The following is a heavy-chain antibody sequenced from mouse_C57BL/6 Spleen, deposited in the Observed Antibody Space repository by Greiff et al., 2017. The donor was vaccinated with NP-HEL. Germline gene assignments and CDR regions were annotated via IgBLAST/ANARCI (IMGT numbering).Heavy chain of an antibody. V-gene: IGHV1-81*01. J-gene: IGHJ4*01. Sequence: VQLQQSGAELARPGASVKLSCKASGYTFTSYGISWVKQRTGQGLEWIGEIYPRSGNTSYNEKFKGKATLTADKSSSTAYMELRSLTSEDSAVYFCAREGGTTDAMDYWGQGTSVTVSS. CDR1: GYTFTSYG. CDR2: IYPRSGNT. D-gene: IGHD1-1*01. CDR3: AREGGTTDAMDY.